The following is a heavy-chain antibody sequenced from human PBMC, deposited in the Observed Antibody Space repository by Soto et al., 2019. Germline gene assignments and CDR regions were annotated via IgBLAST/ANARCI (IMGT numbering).Heavy chain of an antibody. CDR1: GFTFSSYG. CDR2: IWYDGSNK. CDR3: ARERDMITFGGVRLNYFDY. J-gene: IGHJ4*02. Sequence: QVQLVESGGGVVQPGRSPRLSCAASGFTFSSYGMHWVRQAPGKGLEWVAVIWYDGSNKYYADSVKGRFTISRDNSKNTLYLQMNSLRAEDTAVYYCARERDMITFGGVRLNYFDYWGQGTLVTVSS. D-gene: IGHD3-16*01. V-gene: IGHV3-33*01.